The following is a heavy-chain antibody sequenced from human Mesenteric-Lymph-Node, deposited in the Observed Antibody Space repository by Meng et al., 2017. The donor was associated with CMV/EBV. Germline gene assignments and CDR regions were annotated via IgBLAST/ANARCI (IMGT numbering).Heavy chain of an antibody. CDR1: GFTVSTNY. Sequence: GESLKISCAASGFTVSTNYMTWLRQAPGKGLEWVSAIHDGDTAYYLDSVKGRFTISRDNSKNTLYFQMNSLRPEDTAVYYCARVDRSGIWSFDSWGQGTVVTVSS. V-gene: IGHV3-66*02. D-gene: IGHD6-13*01. CDR2: IHDGDTA. CDR3: ARVDRSGIWSFDS. J-gene: IGHJ4*02.